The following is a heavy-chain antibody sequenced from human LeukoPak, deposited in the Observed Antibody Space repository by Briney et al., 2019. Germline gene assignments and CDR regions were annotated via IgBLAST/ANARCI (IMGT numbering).Heavy chain of an antibody. V-gene: IGHV1-2*02. CDR2: INPNSGGT. D-gene: IGHD3-10*02. CDR1: GYTFTGYY. J-gene: IGHJ5*02. Sequence: GASVKVSCKASGYTFTGYYMHWVRQAPGQGLEWMGWINPNSGGTNYAQKFQGRVTMTRDTSISTAYMELSRLRSDDTAAYYCARGRKPFSGTAIYSGNWFDPWGQGTLVTVSS. CDR3: ARGRKPFSGTAIYSGNWFDP.